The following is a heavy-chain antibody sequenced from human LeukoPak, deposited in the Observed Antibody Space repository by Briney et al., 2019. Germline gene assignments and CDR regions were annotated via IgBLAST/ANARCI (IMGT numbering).Heavy chain of an antibody. V-gene: IGHV3-33*01. J-gene: IGHJ4*02. D-gene: IGHD3-10*01. CDR3: ARAPYRGLLWFGEPRAYYFDY. CDR1: GFTFSSYG. Sequence: GGSLRLSCAASGFTFSSYGMHWVRQAPGKGLEWVAVIWYDGSNKYYADSVKGRFTISRDNSKNTLYLQMNSLRAEGTAVYYCARAPYRGLLWFGEPRAYYFDYWGQGTLVTVSS. CDR2: IWYDGSNK.